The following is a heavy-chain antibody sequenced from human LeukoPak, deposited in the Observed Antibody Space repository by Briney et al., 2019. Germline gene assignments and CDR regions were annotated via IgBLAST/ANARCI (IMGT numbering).Heavy chain of an antibody. D-gene: IGHD6-13*01. V-gene: IGHV4-38-2*02. J-gene: IGHJ4*02. Sequence: TSETLSLTCTVSGYSISSGYYWGWFRQPPGKGLEWIGSIYHSGSTYYNPSLKSRVTISVDTSKNQFSLKLSSVTAADTAVYYCARSIAAAGRRPTAFDYWGQGTLVTVSS. CDR3: ARSIAAAGRRPTAFDY. CDR2: IYHSGST. CDR1: GYSISSGYY.